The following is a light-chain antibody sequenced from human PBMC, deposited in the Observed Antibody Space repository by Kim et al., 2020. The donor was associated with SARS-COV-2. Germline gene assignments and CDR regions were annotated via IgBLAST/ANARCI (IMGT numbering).Light chain of an antibody. J-gene: IGKJ4*01. CDR3: QKYSSYPLT. CDR2: QAS. V-gene: IGKV1-5*03. Sequence: DIQMTQSPSTLSASVGDRVTITCRASQSITIWLAWYQQKPGKAPKLLIYQASSLQSGVPSRFSGRGSGTEFTLTISSLQPDDFATYYCQKYSSYPLTFGGGTKVDIK. CDR1: QSITIW.